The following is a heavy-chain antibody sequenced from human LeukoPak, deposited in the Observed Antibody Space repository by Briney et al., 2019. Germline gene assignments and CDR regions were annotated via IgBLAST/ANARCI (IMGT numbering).Heavy chain of an antibody. J-gene: IGHJ4*02. CDR1: GFSFRNYA. D-gene: IGHD3-22*01. CDR2: ISGTGGTGYNT. CDR3: AKDQLLPVDYYDSSGYYPPTF. Sequence: PGGSLRLSCAASGFSFRNYAMNWVRQAPGKGLEWVSAISGTGGTGYNTYYADSVKGRFTISRDNSKNTLYLQMNSLRAEDTAVYYCAKDQLLPVDYYDSSGYYPPTFWGQGTLVTVSS. V-gene: IGHV3-23*01.